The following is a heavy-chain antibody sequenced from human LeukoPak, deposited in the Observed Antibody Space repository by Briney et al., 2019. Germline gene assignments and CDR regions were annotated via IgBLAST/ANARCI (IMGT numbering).Heavy chain of an antibody. D-gene: IGHD6-13*01. CDR3: AKGTSSWTFYYYYYYMDV. CDR2: INTDGSST. V-gene: IGHV3-74*01. CDR1: GFTFSSYW. J-gene: IGHJ6*03. Sequence: GGSLRLSCAASGFTFSSYWMHWVRQAPGKGLVWVSRINTDGSSTSYADSVKGRFTISRDNAKNTLYLQMNSLRAEDTAVYYCAKGTSSWTFYYYYYYMDVWGKGTTVTVSS.